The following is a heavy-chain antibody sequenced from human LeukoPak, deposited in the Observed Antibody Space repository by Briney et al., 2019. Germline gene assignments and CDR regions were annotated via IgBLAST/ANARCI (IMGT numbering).Heavy chain of an antibody. CDR1: GFTFSSYA. Sequence: GGSLRLSCAAPGFTFSSYAMHWVRQAPGKGLEWVAVISYDGSNKYYADSVKGRFTISRDNSKNTLYLQMNSLRAEDTAVYYCAREGFDYWGQGTLVTVSS. CDR3: AREGFDY. J-gene: IGHJ4*02. V-gene: IGHV3-30-3*01. CDR2: ISYDGSNK.